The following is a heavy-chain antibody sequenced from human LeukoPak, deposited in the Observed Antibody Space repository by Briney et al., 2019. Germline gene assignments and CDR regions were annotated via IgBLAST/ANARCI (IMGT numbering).Heavy chain of an antibody. V-gene: IGHV3-23*01. CDR1: GFTFSSYA. J-gene: IGHJ4*02. CDR2: ISGSGGST. CDR3: AKVPNYYDSSGTNGGFDY. D-gene: IGHD3-22*01. Sequence: GGSLRLSCAASGFTFSSYAMSWDRQAPGKGLEWVSAISGSGGSTYYADSVKGRFTISRDNSKSTLYLQMNSLRAEDTAVYYCAKVPNYYDSSGTNGGFDYWGQGTLVTASS.